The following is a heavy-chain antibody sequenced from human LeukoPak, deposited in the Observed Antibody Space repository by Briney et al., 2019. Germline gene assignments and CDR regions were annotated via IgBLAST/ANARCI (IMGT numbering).Heavy chain of an antibody. V-gene: IGHV3-11*04. CDR3: ARSDAYDYVWGSYRYTRSFDI. CDR1: GFRFGDYY. D-gene: IGHD3-16*02. CDR2: ISSSGSTI. J-gene: IGHJ3*02. Sequence: GGSLRLSCEASGFRFGDYYMAWIRQAPGKGLEWVSYISSSGSTIYYADSVKGRFTISRDNAKNSLYLQMNSLRAEDTAVYYCARSDAYDYVWGSYRYTRSFDIWGQGTMVTVSS.